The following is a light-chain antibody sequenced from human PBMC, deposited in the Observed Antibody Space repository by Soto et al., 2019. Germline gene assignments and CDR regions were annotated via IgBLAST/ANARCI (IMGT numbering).Light chain of an antibody. CDR2: EVN. J-gene: IGLJ1*01. CDR3: SSYTSSNTYV. V-gene: IGLV2-14*01. Sequence: QAVLTQPRSVSGSPGQSVTISCTGTSSDVGGYNYVSWYQQHPGKAPKLMIYEVNNRPSGVSSRFSGSKSGNTASLTISRLQAEDEADYYCSSYTSSNTYVFGTGTKLTVL. CDR1: SSDVGGYNY.